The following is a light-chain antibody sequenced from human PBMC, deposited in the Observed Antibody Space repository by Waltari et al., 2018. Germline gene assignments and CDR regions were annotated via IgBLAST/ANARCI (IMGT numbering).Light chain of an antibody. Sequence: QSALTQPASVSGSPGQSITISCTGTSSDVGSYHLVPRYQQHPGKAPKLMIYEVTKRPSGVSNRFSGSKSGNTASLTISGLQAEDESDYYCCSYAGASTHVVFGGGTKVTVL. V-gene: IGLV2-23*02. CDR1: SSDVGSYHL. CDR3: CSYAGASTHVV. J-gene: IGLJ2*01. CDR2: EVT.